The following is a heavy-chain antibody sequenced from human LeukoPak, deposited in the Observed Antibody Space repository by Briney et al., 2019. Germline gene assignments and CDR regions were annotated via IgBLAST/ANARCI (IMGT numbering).Heavy chain of an antibody. V-gene: IGHV1-69*06. Sequence: SVKVSCKASGGTFSSYAINWVRQAPGQGLEWMGGIISIFGTVNYAQKFQGRVTITADKSTSTAYMELSSLRSEDTAVYYCAREGVGGTLKYQLLKYWFDPWGQGTLVTVSS. J-gene: IGHJ5*02. D-gene: IGHD2-2*01. CDR1: GGTFSSYA. CDR2: IISIFGTV. CDR3: AREGVGGTLKYQLLKYWFDP.